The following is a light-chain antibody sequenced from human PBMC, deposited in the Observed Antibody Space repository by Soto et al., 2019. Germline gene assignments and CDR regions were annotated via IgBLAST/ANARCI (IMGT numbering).Light chain of an antibody. CDR2: DVS. J-gene: IGLJ2*01. CDR1: SSDVGGYNY. Sequence: QSVLTQPASVSGSPGQSITISCTGTSSDVGGYNYVSWYQQHPGKDPKLMIYDVSNRPSGVSNRFSGSKSGNTAPLTISGLQAEDEAEYYCSSYTSSSTLDVVFGGGTKLTVL. V-gene: IGLV2-14*01. CDR3: SSYTSSSTLDVV.